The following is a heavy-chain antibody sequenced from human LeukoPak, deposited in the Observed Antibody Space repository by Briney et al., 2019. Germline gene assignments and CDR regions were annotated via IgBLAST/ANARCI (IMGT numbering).Heavy chain of an antibody. CDR2: ISGSGGTT. CDR1: GFTFSSYA. V-gene: IGHV3-23*01. CDR3: ATMGQWLEDAFGI. J-gene: IGHJ3*02. D-gene: IGHD6-19*01. Sequence: GGSLRLSCAASGFTFSSYAMSWVRQAPGKGLEWVSVISGSGGTTYYAGSVQGRFTISRDNSKNMLYLQMNNLRAEDTAIYYCATMGQWLEDAFGIWGQGTMVTVSS.